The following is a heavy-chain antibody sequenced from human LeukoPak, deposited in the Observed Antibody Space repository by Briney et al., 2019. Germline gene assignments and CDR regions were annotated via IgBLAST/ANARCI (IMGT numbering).Heavy chain of an antibody. CDR2: INSDGSDI. D-gene: IGHD1-26*01. V-gene: IGHV3-74*01. J-gene: IGHJ4*02. CDR1: GFNFSRYW. CDR3: ARGSLGDGSLLIDY. Sequence: GGALILSCAASGFNFSRYWMHWVRQAPGKVLVWVSRINSDGSDISYADSVKGRFTISRDNAKNTVYLQMNSLRAEDTAVYYCARGSLGDGSLLIDYWGQGTLVTVSS.